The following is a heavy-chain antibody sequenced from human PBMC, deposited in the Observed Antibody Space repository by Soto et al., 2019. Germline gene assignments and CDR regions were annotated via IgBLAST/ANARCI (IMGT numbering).Heavy chain of an antibody. CDR3: AKVTRVSGTTREYYGMDV. CDR2: ISGSSGST. D-gene: IGHD1-20*01. J-gene: IGHJ6*02. V-gene: IGHV3-23*01. CDR1: GFTVSSNA. Sequence: EVQLLESGGGLVQPGGSLRLSCAASGFTVSSNAMSWVRQAPGKGLEWVSGISGSSGSTYNAESVKGRFTVSRDNSKNTLYLQMNSLRAEDTALYYCAKVTRVSGTTREYYGMDVWGQGTTVTVSS.